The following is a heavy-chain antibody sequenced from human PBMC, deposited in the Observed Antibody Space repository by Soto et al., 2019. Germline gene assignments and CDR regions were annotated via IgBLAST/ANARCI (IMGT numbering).Heavy chain of an antibody. CDR2: ISSSSYI. CDR3: ARDRYYYDSSGPLDAFDI. CDR1: GFTFSSYS. V-gene: IGHV3-21*01. D-gene: IGHD3-22*01. J-gene: IGHJ3*02. Sequence: GGSLRLSCAASGFTFSSYSMNWVRQAPGKGLEWVSSISSSSYIYYADSVKGRFTISRDNAKNSLYLQMNSLRAEDTAVYYCARDRYYYDSSGPLDAFDIWGQGTMVTVSS.